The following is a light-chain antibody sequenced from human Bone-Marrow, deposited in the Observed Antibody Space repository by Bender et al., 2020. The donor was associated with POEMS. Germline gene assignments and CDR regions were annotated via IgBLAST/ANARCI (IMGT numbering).Light chain of an antibody. J-gene: IGLJ1*01. CDR3: ASYAGSNNYV. CDR1: SSDVGGYHY. CDR2: EVT. Sequence: QSALTQPPSASGSPGQSVTISCTGSSSDVGGYHYVSWYQQHSAKAPKVMIYEVTKRPSGVPDRFSGSKSGNTAYLTVSGLQAEDEADYYCASYAGSNNYVFGTGTRVTLL. V-gene: IGLV2-8*01.